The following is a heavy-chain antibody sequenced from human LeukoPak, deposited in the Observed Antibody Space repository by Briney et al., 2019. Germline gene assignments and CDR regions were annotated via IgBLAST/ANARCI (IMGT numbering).Heavy chain of an antibody. D-gene: IGHD5-12*01. CDR2: IYYSGST. J-gene: IGHJ6*03. CDR3: ARQQSGYVGGYYYYMDV. Sequence: SETLPLTCTVSGGSISSSSYYWGWIRQPPGKGLEWIGSIYYSGSTYYNPSLKSRVTISVDTSKNQFSLKLSSVTAADTAVYYCARQQSGYVGGYYYYMDVWGKGTTVTVSS. V-gene: IGHV4-39*01. CDR1: GGSISSSSYY.